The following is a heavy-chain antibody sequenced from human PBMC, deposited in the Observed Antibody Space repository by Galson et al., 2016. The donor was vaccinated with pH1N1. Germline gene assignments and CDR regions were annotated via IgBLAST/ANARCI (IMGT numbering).Heavy chain of an antibody. Sequence: SLRLSCATSGFTFKNYVMSWVRQAPGKRLEWVSVISGRGGNTYYADSVKGRFTISRDNFKNTLYLEMNKLKDDDTAVYYCAKDRSREFLHFPFDAFDVWGQGTMVSVSA. CDR1: GFTFKNYV. J-gene: IGHJ3*01. V-gene: IGHV3-23*01. CDR2: ISGRGGNT. D-gene: IGHD3-10*01. CDR3: AKDRSREFLHFPFDAFDV.